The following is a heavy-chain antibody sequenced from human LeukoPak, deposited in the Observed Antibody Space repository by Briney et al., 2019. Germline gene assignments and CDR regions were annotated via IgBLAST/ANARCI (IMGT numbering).Heavy chain of an antibody. CDR1: GFTFSSYG. D-gene: IGHD6-25*01. CDR3: AKARGTYYFDC. V-gene: IGHV3-30*18. J-gene: IGHJ4*02. CDR2: ISYDGSNE. Sequence: GGSLRLSCAASGFTFSSYGMHWLRQAPGKGLEWLAVISYDGSNEYYAHSVKGRFTISRDNSKNTLFLQMNSLRPEDTAVYYCAKARGTYYFDCWGQGTLVTVSS.